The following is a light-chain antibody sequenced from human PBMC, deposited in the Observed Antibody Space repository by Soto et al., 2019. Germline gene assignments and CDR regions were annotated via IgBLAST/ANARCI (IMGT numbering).Light chain of an antibody. Sequence: EMVMTQSPATLSVSPGERATLSCRASQSVSSNLAWYQQKPGQAPRLLISGASTRATGIPARFSGSGSGTEFTLTISSLQSEDFAVYYCQQYNNWPYTFSQGTKLEIK. CDR2: GAS. CDR1: QSVSSN. CDR3: QQYNNWPYT. J-gene: IGKJ2*01. V-gene: IGKV3-15*01.